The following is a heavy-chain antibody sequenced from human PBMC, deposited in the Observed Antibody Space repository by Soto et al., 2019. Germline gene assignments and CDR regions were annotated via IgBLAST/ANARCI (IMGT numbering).Heavy chain of an antibody. J-gene: IGHJ6*03. Sequence: PSETLSLTCAVYGGSFSGYYWSWIRQPPGKGLEWIGEINHSGSTNYNPSLKSRVTISVDTSKNQFSLKLSSVTAADTAVYYCARGLGGYYYYYLDVWGKGTTVTVSS. V-gene: IGHV4-34*01. CDR3: ARGLGGYYYYYLDV. CDR1: GGSFSGYY. D-gene: IGHD3-10*01. CDR2: INHSGST.